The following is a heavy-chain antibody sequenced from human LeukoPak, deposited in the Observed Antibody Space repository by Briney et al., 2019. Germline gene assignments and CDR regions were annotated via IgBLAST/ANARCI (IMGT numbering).Heavy chain of an antibody. Sequence: GGSLRLSCEASGFTFSTYAMHWVRQAPGKGLEWVALISHDGSDKNYADSVKGRFTISRDNSNSTLYLQMNSLRAEDTAVYYCARDLLDGYNNCFDYWGQGTLVTVSS. V-gene: IGHV3-30*03. CDR3: ARDLLDGYNNCFDY. CDR1: GFTFSTYA. D-gene: IGHD5-24*01. CDR2: ISHDGSDK. J-gene: IGHJ4*02.